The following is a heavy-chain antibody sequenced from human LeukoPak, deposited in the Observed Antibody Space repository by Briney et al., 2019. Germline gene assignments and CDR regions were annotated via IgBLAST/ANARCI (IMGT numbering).Heavy chain of an antibody. Sequence: GSLRLSCAASGFTFSSYAMHWVRQAPGKGLEWVAVISYDGSNKYYADSVKGRFTISRDNSKNTLYLQMNSLRAEDTAVYYCAKAVNFWSGYLSGSDAFDIWGQGTMVTVSS. CDR1: GFTFSSYA. J-gene: IGHJ3*02. V-gene: IGHV3-30-3*01. CDR3: AKAVNFWSGYLSGSDAFDI. CDR2: ISYDGSNK. D-gene: IGHD3-3*01.